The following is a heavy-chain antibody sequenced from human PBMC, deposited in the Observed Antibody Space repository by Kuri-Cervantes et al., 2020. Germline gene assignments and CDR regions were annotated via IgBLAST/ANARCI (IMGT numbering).Heavy chain of an antibody. CDR3: ASLRYFDRFSPSRNWFDP. Sequence: SETLSLTCTVSGGSISSSSYYWGWIRQPPGKGLEWIGSIYYSGSTYYNPSLKSRVTISVDTSKNQFSLKLSSVTAADTAVYYCASLRYFDRFSPSRNWFDPWGQGTLVTVSS. CDR2: IYYSGST. V-gene: IGHV4-39*07. CDR1: GGSISSSSYY. D-gene: IGHD3-9*01. J-gene: IGHJ5*02.